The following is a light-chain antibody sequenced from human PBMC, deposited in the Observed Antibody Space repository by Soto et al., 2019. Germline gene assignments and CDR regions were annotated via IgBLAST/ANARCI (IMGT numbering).Light chain of an antibody. Sequence: EIELTQSPGTLSLSPGERATLSCRASQSVSSSYLDWYQQKPGQAPRLLIYGASSRATGIPDRFSGSGSGTDFTLTISRLEPADFAVYYCQQKRTFGQGTKVEIK. J-gene: IGKJ1*01. CDR2: GAS. V-gene: IGKV3-20*01. CDR3: QQKRT. CDR1: QSVSSSY.